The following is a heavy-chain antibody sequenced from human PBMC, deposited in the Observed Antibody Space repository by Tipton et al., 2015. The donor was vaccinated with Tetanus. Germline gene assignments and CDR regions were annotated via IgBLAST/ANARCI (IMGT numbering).Heavy chain of an antibody. CDR3: ARCRFDYDTSGRGCCFDL. CDR2: INGDSTSI. CDR1: GFTFNTYS. Sequence: SLRLSCAASGFTFNTYSMNWVRRAPGKGLEWVSDINGDSTSIYYADSVKGRFTISRDNAKNSLYLQMNSLRAEDTAVYYCARCRFDYDTSGRGCCFDLWGLGTLVTVSS. V-gene: IGHV3-21*01. D-gene: IGHD3-22*01. J-gene: IGHJ2*01.